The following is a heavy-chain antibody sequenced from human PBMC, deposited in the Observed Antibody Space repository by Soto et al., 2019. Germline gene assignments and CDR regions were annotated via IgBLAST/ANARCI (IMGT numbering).Heavy chain of an antibody. V-gene: IGHV4-39*01. J-gene: IGHJ3*02. CDR3: ARQGVRLRYFDWLADAFDI. D-gene: IGHD3-9*01. Sequence: SETLSLTCTVSGGSISSSSYYWGWIRQPPGKGLEWIGSIYYSGSTNYNPSLKSRVTISVDTSKNQFSLKLSSVTAADTAVYYCARQGVRLRYFDWLADAFDIWGQGTMVTVSS. CDR2: IYYSGST. CDR1: GGSISSSSYY.